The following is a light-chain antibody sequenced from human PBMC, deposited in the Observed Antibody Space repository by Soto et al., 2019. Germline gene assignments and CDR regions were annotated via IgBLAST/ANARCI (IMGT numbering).Light chain of an antibody. CDR3: QQRSNWPLT. J-gene: IGKJ4*01. V-gene: IGKV3-11*01. CDR1: QSVGSY. Sequence: EIVLTQPPTTLSLSPGERATLSCRVSQSVGSYLAWYQQKPGQAPRLLIYDAFNRATGIPARFSGSGSGTDFTLTISSLVPEDFAVYYCQQRSNWPLTFGGGTKVEIK. CDR2: DAF.